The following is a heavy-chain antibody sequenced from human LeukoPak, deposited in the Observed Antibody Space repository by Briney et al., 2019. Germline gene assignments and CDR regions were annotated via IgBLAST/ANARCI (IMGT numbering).Heavy chain of an antibody. CDR3: GRDRPTGYYDY. Sequence: PSETLSLTCTVSSYSISSGYYWGWIRRSPGKGLEWIASINHSGITYYNPSLKSRVTISVDTSKNQFSLKLTSVTAADTAVNYCGRDRPTGYYDYWGQGILVTVSS. J-gene: IGHJ4*02. CDR2: INHSGIT. D-gene: IGHD3-9*01. CDR1: SYSISSGYY. V-gene: IGHV4-38-2*02.